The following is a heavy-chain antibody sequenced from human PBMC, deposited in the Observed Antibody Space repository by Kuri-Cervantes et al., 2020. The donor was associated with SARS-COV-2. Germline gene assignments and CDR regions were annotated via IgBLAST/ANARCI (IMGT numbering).Heavy chain of an antibody. CDR2: IYNGGHT. CDR1: GDSINSGGYH. V-gene: IGHV4-31*03. D-gene: IGHD3-9*01. Sequence: LRLSCTVSGDSINSGGYHWSWIRQHPGKGLDLIGYIYNGGHTFYSTFLRSRITISLDPSKNQFSLRLNPVTTADTAVYYCARGFYFGKFDPWGQGTLVTVSS. CDR3: ARGFYFGKFDP. J-gene: IGHJ5*02.